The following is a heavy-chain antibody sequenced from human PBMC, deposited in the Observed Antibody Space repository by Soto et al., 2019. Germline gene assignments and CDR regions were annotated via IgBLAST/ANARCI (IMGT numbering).Heavy chain of an antibody. J-gene: IGHJ4*02. D-gene: IGHD5-12*01. CDR3: AKGGIGGYDYIDY. CDR2: ISYDGTNK. Sequence: QVQLVESGGGVVQPGRSLRLSCAASGFTFSSSGLHWVRQAPGKGLEWVAVISYDGTNKYYADSGKGRFTISRDNSKNTLYLQMNSLRAEDTAVYYCAKGGIGGYDYIDYWGQGTLVPVSS. V-gene: IGHV3-30*18. CDR1: GFTFSSSG.